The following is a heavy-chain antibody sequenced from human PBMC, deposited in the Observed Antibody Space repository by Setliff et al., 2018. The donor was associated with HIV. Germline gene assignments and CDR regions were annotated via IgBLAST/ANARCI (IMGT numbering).Heavy chain of an antibody. V-gene: IGHV4-34*12. Sequence: SETLSLTCAVCGGSFSGYYWNWIRQPPGKGLEWIGEIIHSGSTNYNPSLKSRVTISVDTSKNQFSLKLSSVTAADTAVYYCARRSGYWFDPWGQGTLVTVS. D-gene: IGHD5-12*01. J-gene: IGHJ5*02. CDR2: IIHSGST. CDR1: GGSFSGYY. CDR3: ARRSGYWFDP.